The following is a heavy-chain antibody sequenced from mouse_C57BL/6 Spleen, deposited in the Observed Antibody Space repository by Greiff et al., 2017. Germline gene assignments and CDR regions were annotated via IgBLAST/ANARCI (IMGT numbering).Heavy chain of an antibody. D-gene: IGHD2-5*01. CDR1: GYTFTSYY. Sequence: QVQLQQPGAELVKPGASVKVSCKASGYTFTSYYMNWVKQSPGQGLEWIGRIHPYDSGTNYNQKFKGKATLTVDKSSRTAYMQLSSLTSEDSAVXYCAIGDYSNYGFAYWGQGTLVTVSA. V-gene: IGHV1-74*01. CDR3: AIGDYSNYGFAY. CDR2: IHPYDSGT. J-gene: IGHJ3*01.